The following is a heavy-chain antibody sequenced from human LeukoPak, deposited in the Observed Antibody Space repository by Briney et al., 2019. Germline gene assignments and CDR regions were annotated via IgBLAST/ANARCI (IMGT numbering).Heavy chain of an antibody. CDR1: GGPFSGYY. V-gene: IGHV4-34*01. Sequence: SETLSLTCAVYGGPFSGYYWSWIRKPPGKGLEWIGEINHSGSTNYNPSLKSRVTKSVDTSKKQFSLKLRSVTAADTAVYYCARHEGTFDIWGQGTMVTVSS. J-gene: IGHJ3*02. CDR2: INHSGST. CDR3: ARHEGTFDI.